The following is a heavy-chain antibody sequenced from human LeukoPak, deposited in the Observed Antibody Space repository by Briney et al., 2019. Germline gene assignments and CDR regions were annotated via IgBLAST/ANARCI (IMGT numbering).Heavy chain of an antibody. CDR3: ARVSSNWDTYFHY. CDR2: INPNSGDT. V-gene: IGHV1-2*02. Sequence: GASVKVSCKASGYTFTDYYIHWVRQAPGQGLEWMGWINPNSGDTNYAQKFQGRVTMTRDTSISTAYMELSGLRSDDTAVFYCARVSSNWDTYFHYWGQGSLVTVSS. D-gene: IGHD7-27*01. CDR1: GYTFTDYY. J-gene: IGHJ4*02.